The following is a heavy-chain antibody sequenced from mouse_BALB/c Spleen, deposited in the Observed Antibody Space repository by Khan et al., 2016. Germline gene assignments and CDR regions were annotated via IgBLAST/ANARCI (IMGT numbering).Heavy chain of an antibody. CDR2: ISDGGTYT. D-gene: IGHD2-1*01. V-gene: IGHV5-4*02. Sequence: EVELVASGGGLVKPGGSLRLSCAASGFTFSVYYMYWVSQTTAKRLEWVATISDGGTYTYYPDSVKGRFPISRDNAKNILYLQMSSLKSEDTAMSYCARDRYGNHYDAMDYWGQGTSVTVSS. J-gene: IGHJ4*01. CDR3: ARDRYGNHYDAMDY. CDR1: GFTFSVYY.